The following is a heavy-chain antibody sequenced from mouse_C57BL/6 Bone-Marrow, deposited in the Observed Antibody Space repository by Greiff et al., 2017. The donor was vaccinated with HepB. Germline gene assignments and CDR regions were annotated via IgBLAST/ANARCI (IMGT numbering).Heavy chain of an antibody. D-gene: IGHD2-4*01. CDR3: ARSNYDYDIGYFDV. Sequence: VQLQQSGPELVKPGASVKISCKASGYSFTGYYMNWVKQSPEKSLEWIGEINPSTGGTTYNQKFKAKATLTVDKSSSTAYMQLKSLTSEDSAVYSCARSNYDYDIGYFDVWGTGTTVTVSS. CDR1: GYSFTGYY. CDR2: INPSTGGT. V-gene: IGHV1-42*01. J-gene: IGHJ1*03.